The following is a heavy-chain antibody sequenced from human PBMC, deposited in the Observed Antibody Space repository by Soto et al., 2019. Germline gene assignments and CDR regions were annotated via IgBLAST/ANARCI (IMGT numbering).Heavy chain of an antibody. CDR3: ARAGGYSGSYYVDY. V-gene: IGHV3-21*01. Sequence: GGSLRLSCAASGFTFSSYSMNWVRQAPGKGLEWVSSISSSSSYIYYADSVKGRFTISRDNAKNSLYLQMNSLRAEDTAVYYCARAGGYSGSYYVDYWGQGTLVTVSS. J-gene: IGHJ4*02. CDR2: ISSSSSYI. CDR1: GFTFSSYS. D-gene: IGHD1-26*01.